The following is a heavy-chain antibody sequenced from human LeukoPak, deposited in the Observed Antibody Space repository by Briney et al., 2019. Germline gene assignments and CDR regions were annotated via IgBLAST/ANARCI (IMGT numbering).Heavy chain of an antibody. CDR3: AKDLGYCSSTSCYTDYGMDV. Sequence: GASVRLSCAASGFTFSSYAMSWVRQAPGKGLEWVSAISGSGGSTYYADSVKGRFTISSDNSKNTLYLQMNSLRAEDTAVYYCAKDLGYCSSTSCYTDYGMDVWGQGTTVTVSS. J-gene: IGHJ6*02. CDR1: GFTFSSYA. CDR2: ISGSGGST. D-gene: IGHD2-2*02. V-gene: IGHV3-23*01.